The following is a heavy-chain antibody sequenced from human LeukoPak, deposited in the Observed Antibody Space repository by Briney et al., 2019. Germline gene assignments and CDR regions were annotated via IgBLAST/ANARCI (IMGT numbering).Heavy chain of an antibody. D-gene: IGHD3-9*01. V-gene: IGHV4-59*01. Sequence: SGTLSLTCTVSGGSISSYYWSWIRQPPGKGLEWIGYIYYSGSTNYNPSLKSRVTISVDTSKNQFSLKLSSVTAADTAVYYCARVNYDILTGYYYIDYWGQGTLVTVSS. CDR3: ARVNYDILTGYYYIDY. CDR1: GGSISSYY. CDR2: IYYSGST. J-gene: IGHJ4*02.